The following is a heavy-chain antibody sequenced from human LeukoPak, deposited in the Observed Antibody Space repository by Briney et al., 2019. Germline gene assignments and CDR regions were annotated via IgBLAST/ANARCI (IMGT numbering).Heavy chain of an antibody. CDR3: ASGSRGLDY. Sequence: ASVKVSCKASGGTFSSYAISWVRQAPGQGLEWMGRIIPILGIANYAQKFQGRVTITADKSTSTAYMELSSLRPEDTAVYYCASGSRGLDYWGQGTLVTVSS. D-gene: IGHD5-12*01. J-gene: IGHJ4*02. V-gene: IGHV1-69*04. CDR2: IIPILGIA. CDR1: GGTFSSYA.